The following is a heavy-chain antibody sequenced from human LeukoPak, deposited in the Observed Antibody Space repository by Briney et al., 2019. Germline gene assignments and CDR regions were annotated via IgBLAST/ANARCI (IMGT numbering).Heavy chain of an antibody. J-gene: IGHJ5*02. CDR3: ARLQGWWQENWFDP. CDR2: IYNSGST. Sequence: SETLSLTCTVSGGSISSSSYYWGWIRQPTGKGLEWIGSIYNSGSTDYNPSLKSRVTISVDTSKNQFSLRLRSVTAADTAVYYCARLQGWWQENWFDPWGQGTLVTVSS. V-gene: IGHV4-39*01. CDR1: GGSISSSSYY. D-gene: IGHD2-15*01.